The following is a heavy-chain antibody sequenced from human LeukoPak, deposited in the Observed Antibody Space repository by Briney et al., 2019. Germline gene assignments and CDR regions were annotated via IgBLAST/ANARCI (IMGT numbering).Heavy chain of an antibody. V-gene: IGHV3-21*04. D-gene: IGHD5-12*01. J-gene: IGHJ4*02. CDR2: ISSSSSYI. CDR3: ARLDRRGYSGYDLLLGVDY. CDR1: GFTFSSYS. Sequence: GGSLRLSCAASGFTFSSYSMNWVRQAPGKGLEWVSSISSSSSYIYYADSVKGRFTISRDNAKNSLYLQMNSLRAEDTALYYCARLDRRGYSGYDLLLGVDYWGQGTLVTVSS.